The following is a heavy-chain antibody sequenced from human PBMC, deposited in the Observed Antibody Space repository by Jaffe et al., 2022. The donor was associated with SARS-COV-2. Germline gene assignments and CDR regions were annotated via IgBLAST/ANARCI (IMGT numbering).Heavy chain of an antibody. J-gene: IGHJ6*02. CDR3: ARRNRIAAAGTSYYYYGMDV. CDR2: IYYSGST. D-gene: IGHD6-13*01. Sequence: QVQLQESGPGLVKPSETLSLTCTVSGGSISSYYWSWIRQPPGKGLEWIGYIYYSGSTNYNPSLKSRVTISVDTSKNQFSLKLSSVTAADTAVYYCARRNRIAAAGTSYYYYGMDVWGQGTTVTVSS. CDR1: GGSISSYY. V-gene: IGHV4-59*08.